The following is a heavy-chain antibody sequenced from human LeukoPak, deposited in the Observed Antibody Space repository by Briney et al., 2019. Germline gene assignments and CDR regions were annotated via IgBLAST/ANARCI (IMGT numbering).Heavy chain of an antibody. CDR2: IYYSGST. CDR3: ARSSGYSSRPGWFDP. CDR1: GGSISSYY. Sequence: PSETLSLTCTVSGGSISSYYWSWIRQPPGKGLEWIGYIYYSGSTNYNPSLKSRVTISVDTSKNQFSLKLSSVTAADTAVYYCARSSGYSSRPGWFDPWGQGTLVTVSS. D-gene: IGHD6-13*01. V-gene: IGHV4-59*01. J-gene: IGHJ5*02.